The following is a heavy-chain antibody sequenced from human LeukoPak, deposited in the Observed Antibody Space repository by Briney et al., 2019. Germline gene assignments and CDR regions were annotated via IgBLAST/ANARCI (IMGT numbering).Heavy chain of an antibody. CDR1: GFTFSSYA. CDR3: ARGTVTTFLDY. D-gene: IGHD4-17*01. CDR2: ISSNGGTT. J-gene: IGHJ4*02. V-gene: IGHV3-64*01. Sequence: GGTLRLSCAASGFTFSSYAMHWVRQAQRQGQEYVSAISSNGGTTYYANSAKGRFTIYRDNSKNTLYIQMGSLRAEDMAVYYCARGTVTTFLDYWGQGTLVTVSS.